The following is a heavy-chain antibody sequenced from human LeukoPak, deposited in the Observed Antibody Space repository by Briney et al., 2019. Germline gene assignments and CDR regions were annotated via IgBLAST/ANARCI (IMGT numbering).Heavy chain of an antibody. J-gene: IGHJ4*02. Sequence: RASETLSLTCAVYGGSFSGYYWGWIRQPPGKGLEWIGSISYSGSASYNPSLKSRVTISVDTSKNQFSLKLSSVTAAETAVYYCARHAGGIGGFFDWLSAFDYWGQGTLVTVSS. CDR1: GGSFSGYY. CDR2: ISYSGSA. CDR3: ARHAGGIGGFFDWLSAFDY. D-gene: IGHD3-9*01. V-gene: IGHV4-39*01.